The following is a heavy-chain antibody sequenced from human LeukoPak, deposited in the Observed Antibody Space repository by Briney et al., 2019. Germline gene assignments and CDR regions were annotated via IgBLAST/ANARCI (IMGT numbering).Heavy chain of an antibody. CDR2: INTNTGNP. Sequence: ASVKVSCKASGYTCTSYAMNWVRQAPGQGLEWVGWINTNTGNPTYAQGFTGRFVFSLDTSVSTAYLQISSLKAEDTAVYYCARDLLRTEVSFDYWGQGTLVTVSS. J-gene: IGHJ4*02. CDR1: GYTCTSYA. D-gene: IGHD3-22*01. V-gene: IGHV7-4-1*02. CDR3: ARDLLRTEVSFDY.